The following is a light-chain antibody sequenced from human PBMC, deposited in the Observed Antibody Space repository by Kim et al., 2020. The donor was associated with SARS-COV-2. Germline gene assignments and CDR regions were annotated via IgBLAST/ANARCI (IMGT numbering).Light chain of an antibody. Sequence: VSPGQTARITRAGDTLPEKQTYWYQKKSGQAPLLVIYKDNERPSGIPGRFSGSSSGTTVTLTISGVQAEDDADYYCQSADGSGTYVFGTGTKVTVL. CDR3: QSADGSGTYV. V-gene: IGLV3-25*03. CDR1: TLPEKQ. CDR2: KDN. J-gene: IGLJ1*01.